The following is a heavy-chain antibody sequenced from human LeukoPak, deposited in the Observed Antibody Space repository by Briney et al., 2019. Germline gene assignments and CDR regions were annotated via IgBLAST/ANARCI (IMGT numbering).Heavy chain of an antibody. J-gene: IGHJ3*02. CDR2: ISGGGGSP. CDR3: SKDSYYDILTGFGVADDFDI. CDR1: GFTFSRSV. Sequence: GGSLRHSCAASGFTFSRSVMSWVRQAPGKGLEWVSAISGGGGSPYYADSVKGRFTISRDNSKTTLYLQMNTLRDEDTPVYNRSKDSYYDILTGFGVADDFDIWGQGTMVTVSS. D-gene: IGHD3-9*01. V-gene: IGHV3-23*01.